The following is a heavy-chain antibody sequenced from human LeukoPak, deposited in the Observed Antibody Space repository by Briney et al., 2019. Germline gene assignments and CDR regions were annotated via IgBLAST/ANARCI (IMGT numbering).Heavy chain of an antibody. D-gene: IGHD6-6*01. V-gene: IGHV3-53*01. CDR3: ARGGAARSAGH. CDR1: GFTVSSNY. CDR2: IYSGGDT. Sequence: GGSLRLSCAASGFTVSSNYVSWVRQAPGKGLEWVSVIYSGGDTYYADSVKGRFTLSRDNSKNLLYLQMNSLRAEDTAVYYCARGGAARSAGHWGQGTLVTVYS. J-gene: IGHJ4*02.